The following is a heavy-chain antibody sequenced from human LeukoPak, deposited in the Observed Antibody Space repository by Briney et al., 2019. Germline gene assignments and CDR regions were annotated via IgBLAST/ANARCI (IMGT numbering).Heavy chain of an antibody. CDR2: INHSGST. Sequence: SETLSLTCAVYGGSFSGYYWSWIRQPPGKGLEWIGEINHSGSTNYNPSLKSRVTISVDTSKNQFSLKLSSVTAADTAVYYCARVASIFRLGYCSSTSCPGDYYYYGMDVWGQGTTATVSS. J-gene: IGHJ6*02. D-gene: IGHD2-2*01. CDR1: GGSFSGYY. CDR3: ARVASIFRLGYCSSTSCPGDYYYYGMDV. V-gene: IGHV4-34*01.